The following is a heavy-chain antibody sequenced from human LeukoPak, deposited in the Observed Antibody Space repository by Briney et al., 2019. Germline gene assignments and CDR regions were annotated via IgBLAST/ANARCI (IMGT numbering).Heavy chain of an antibody. Sequence: ASVKVSCKASGYTFTSYAMNWVRQAPGQGLEWMGWINTNTGNPMYAQGFTGRFVFSLDTSVSTAYLQISSLKAEDTAVYYCARYDHVDTAMAPDYWGQGTLVTVSS. J-gene: IGHJ4*02. CDR3: ARYDHVDTAMAPDY. D-gene: IGHD5-18*01. V-gene: IGHV7-4-1*02. CDR1: GYTFTSYA. CDR2: INTNTGNP.